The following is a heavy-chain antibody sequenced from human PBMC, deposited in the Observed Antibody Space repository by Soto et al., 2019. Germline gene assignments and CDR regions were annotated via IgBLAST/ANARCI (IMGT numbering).Heavy chain of an antibody. D-gene: IGHD3-9*01. CDR3: ARIRSTYDILTGYRVNWFDP. V-gene: IGHV4-59*01. CDR2: IYYSGST. CDR1: GGSISSYY. Sequence: SGTLSLTCTVSGGSISSYYWSWIRQPPGKGLEWIGYIYYSGSTNYNPSLKSRVTISVDTSKNQFSLKLSSVTAADTAVYYCARIRSTYDILTGYRVNWFDPWGQGTLVTVSS. J-gene: IGHJ5*02.